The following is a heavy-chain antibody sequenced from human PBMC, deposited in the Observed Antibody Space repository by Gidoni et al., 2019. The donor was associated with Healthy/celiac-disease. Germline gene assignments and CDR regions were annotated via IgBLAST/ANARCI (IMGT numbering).Heavy chain of an antibody. CDR1: GLTFSSYA. V-gene: IGHV3-23*01. Sequence: EVQLLESGGGLVQPGGSLRLSCAASGLTFSSYAMSWVRQAPGKGLEWVSAISGSGGSTYYADSVKGRFTISRDNSKNTLYLQMNSLRAEDTAVYYCAKDLLAISMALTDAFDIWGQGTMVTVSS. J-gene: IGHJ3*02. D-gene: IGHD2-15*01. CDR2: ISGSGGST. CDR3: AKDLLAISMALTDAFDI.